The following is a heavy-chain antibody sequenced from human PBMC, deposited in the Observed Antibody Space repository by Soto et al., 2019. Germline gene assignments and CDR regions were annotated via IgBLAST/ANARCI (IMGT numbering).Heavy chain of an antibody. CDR3: AINTYYYDSSPSDYYGMDV. CDR2: IIPIFGTA. D-gene: IGHD3-22*01. CDR1: GGTFSSYA. J-gene: IGHJ6*02. Sequence: RASVKVSCKASGGTFSSYAISWVRQAPGQGLEWMGGIIPIFGTANYAQKFQGRVTITADESTSTAYMELSSLRSEDTAVYYCAINTYYYDSSPSDYYGMDVWGQGTTVTVSS. V-gene: IGHV1-69*13.